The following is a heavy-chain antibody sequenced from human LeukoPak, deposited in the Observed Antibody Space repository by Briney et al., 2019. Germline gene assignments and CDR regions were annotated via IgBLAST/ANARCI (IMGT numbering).Heavy chain of an antibody. J-gene: IGHJ4*02. D-gene: IGHD3-10*01. CDR2: ISSSGSTI. V-gene: IGHV3-11*01. Sequence: PGGSLRLSCAASGFTFSDYYMSWIRQAPGKGLEWVSYISSSGSTIYYADSVKGRFTISRDNAKNSLYLQMNSLRAEDTAVYYCARTITMVRGVIMGFDYWGQGTLVTVSS. CDR3: ARTITMVRGVIMGFDY. CDR1: GFTFSDYY.